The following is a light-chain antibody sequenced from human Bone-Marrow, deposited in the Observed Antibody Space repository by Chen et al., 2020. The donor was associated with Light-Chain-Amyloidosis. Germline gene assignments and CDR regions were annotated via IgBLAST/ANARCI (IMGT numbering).Light chain of an antibody. V-gene: IGLV3-21*02. J-gene: IGLJ3*02. Sequence: SYVLTQPSSVSVAPGQTATIAYGGNNIGSTSVPWYQQTPGQAPLLVVYDDSDRPSGIPERLSGSNSGNTATLTISRVEAGDEADYYCQVWDRSSDRPVFGGGTKLTVL. CDR3: QVWDRSSDRPV. CDR1: NIGSTS. CDR2: DDS.